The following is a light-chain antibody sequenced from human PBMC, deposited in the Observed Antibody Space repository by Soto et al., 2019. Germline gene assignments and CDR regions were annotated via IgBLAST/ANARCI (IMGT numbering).Light chain of an antibody. Sequence: QSVLTQPPSASGTPGQRVTISCSGGRSNIGSNYVYCYHHLPGTTPKLLIYRNNQRPSGVPDRLSASKSGTSASLAISGLRSEDEALYYCATWDDSLRVVIFGGGTKLTVL. CDR3: ATWDDSLRVVI. J-gene: IGLJ2*01. V-gene: IGLV1-47*01. CDR1: RSNIGSNY. CDR2: RNN.